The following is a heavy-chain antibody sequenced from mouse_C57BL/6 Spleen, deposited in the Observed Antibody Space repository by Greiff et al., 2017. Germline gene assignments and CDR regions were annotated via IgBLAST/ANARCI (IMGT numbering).Heavy chain of an antibody. J-gene: IGHJ4*01. V-gene: IGHV1-22*01. CDR3: ARIAGTPAYAMDY. D-gene: IGHD4-1*01. CDR1: GYTFTDYN. CDR2: INPNNGGT. Sequence: VQLKQSGPELVKPGASVKMSCKASGYTFTDYNMHWVKQSHGKSLEWIGYINPNNGGTSYNQKFKGKATLTGNKSSSTAYLELRSLTSEDSAVYYGARIAGTPAYAMDYWGQGTSVTVSS.